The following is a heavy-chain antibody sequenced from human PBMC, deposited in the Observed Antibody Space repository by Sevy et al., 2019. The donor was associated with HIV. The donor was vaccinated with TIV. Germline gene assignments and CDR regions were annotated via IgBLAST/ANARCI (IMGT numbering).Heavy chain of an antibody. V-gene: IGHV3-49*04. Sequence: GGSLRLSCRASGFTFDDYTMSWVRQAPGKALEWVAFIRSNAYGGTTEYAAAVKGKVTISRDESKSNAYLQMKSLRTEDTAVYYCTRVEGAADWGMDVWGQGTTVTVSS. J-gene: IGHJ6*02. CDR2: IRSNAYGGTT. CDR1: GFTFDDYT. CDR3: TRVEGAADWGMDV. D-gene: IGHD1-26*01.